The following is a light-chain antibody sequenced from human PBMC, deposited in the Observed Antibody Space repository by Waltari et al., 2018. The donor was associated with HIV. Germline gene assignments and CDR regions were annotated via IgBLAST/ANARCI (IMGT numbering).Light chain of an antibody. CDR1: QSISSW. CDR2: KAS. J-gene: IGKJ2*02. Sequence: IQMTQSTSTLSASVGDRVTITCRASQSISSWLAWYQMKPGKAPKLLIYKASSLESGVSSRFSGSGSGTEFTLTISSLQPDDFATYYCQYYNTYSRTFGQGTK. V-gene: IGKV1-5*03. CDR3: QYYNTYSRT.